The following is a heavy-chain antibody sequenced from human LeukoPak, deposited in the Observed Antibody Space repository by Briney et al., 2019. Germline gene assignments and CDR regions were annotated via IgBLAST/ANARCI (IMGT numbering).Heavy chain of an antibody. CDR2: IWYDGSNK. Sequence: GGSLRLSCAASGFTFSSYGMHWVRQAPGKGLEWVAVIWYDGSNKYYADSVKGRFTISRDNSKNTLYLQMNSLRAEDTAVYYCASTSGWYEPIDYWGQGTLDTVSS. D-gene: IGHD6-19*01. CDR3: ASTSGWYEPIDY. V-gene: IGHV3-33*01. J-gene: IGHJ4*02. CDR1: GFTFSSYG.